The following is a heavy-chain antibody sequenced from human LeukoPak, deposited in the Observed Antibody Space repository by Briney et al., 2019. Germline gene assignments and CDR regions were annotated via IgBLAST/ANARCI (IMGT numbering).Heavy chain of an antibody. CDR1: GYTFTGYY. Sequence: ASVKVSCKASGYTFTGYYMHWVRQAPGQGLEWMGRINPNSGGTNYAQKFQGRVTMTRDTSISTAYMELSRLRSDDTAVYYCARETPTVTYYYDSSGYWRAFDIWGQGTMVTVSS. CDR2: INPNSGGT. CDR3: ARETPTVTYYYDSSGYWRAFDI. D-gene: IGHD3-22*01. V-gene: IGHV1-2*06. J-gene: IGHJ3*02.